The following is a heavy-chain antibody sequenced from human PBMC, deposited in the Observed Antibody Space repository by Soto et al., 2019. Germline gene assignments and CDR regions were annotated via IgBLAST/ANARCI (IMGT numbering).Heavy chain of an antibody. J-gene: IGHJ4*02. V-gene: IGHV3-74*01. CDR2: INSDGSTT. CDR1: GYTFSDFL. CDR3: ARDGWAVAEN. Sequence: VQLVEAGGGLVQPGGSLRLSCAASGYTFSDFLMHWVRQVPGKGLVWVSRINSDGSTTDYADSVKGRVTISRDNVKNTLYLQMNNLRAEDTAVYYCARDGWAVAENWGRGTLVTVSS. D-gene: IGHD6-19*01.